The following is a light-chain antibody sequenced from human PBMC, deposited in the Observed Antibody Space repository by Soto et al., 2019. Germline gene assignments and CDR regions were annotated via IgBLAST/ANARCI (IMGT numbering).Light chain of an antibody. Sequence: QSALTQPASVSGSPGQSIAISCTGTSSDVGAYNYVSWYQQHPGKAPKLMIYDVSNRPSGVSNRFSGSKSGNTASLAISGLQTEDEAEYYCSSYTSSSTPWVFGGGTQPTVL. CDR2: DVS. CDR1: SSDVGAYNY. V-gene: IGLV2-14*01. CDR3: SSYTSSSTPWV. J-gene: IGLJ3*02.